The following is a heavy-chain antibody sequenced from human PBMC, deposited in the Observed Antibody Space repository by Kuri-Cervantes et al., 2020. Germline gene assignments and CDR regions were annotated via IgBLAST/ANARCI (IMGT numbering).Heavy chain of an antibody. D-gene: IGHD3-16*02. J-gene: IGHJ4*02. CDR2: IYYSGST. Sequence: ESLKISCAVYGGSFSGYYWSWTRQPPGKGLEWIGYIYYSGSTNYNPSLKSRVTISVDTSKNQFSLKLSSVTAADTAVYYCARDYVWGSYRLIDYWGQGTLVTVSS. CDR1: GGSFSGYY. CDR3: ARDYVWGSYRLIDY. V-gene: IGHV4-59*01.